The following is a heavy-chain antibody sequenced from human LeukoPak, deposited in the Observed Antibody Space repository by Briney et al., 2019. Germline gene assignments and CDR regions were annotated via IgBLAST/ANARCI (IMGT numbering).Heavy chain of an antibody. Sequence: PGRSLRLSCAASGFTFDDYAMHWVRQAPGKGLEWVSGISWNSGSIGYADSVKGRFTISRDNAKNSLYLQMNSLRAEDTALYYCAKASDYYDSSYADYWGQGTLVTVSS. V-gene: IGHV3-9*01. CDR3: AKASDYYDSSYADY. D-gene: IGHD3-22*01. CDR1: GFTFDDYA. J-gene: IGHJ4*02. CDR2: ISWNSGSI.